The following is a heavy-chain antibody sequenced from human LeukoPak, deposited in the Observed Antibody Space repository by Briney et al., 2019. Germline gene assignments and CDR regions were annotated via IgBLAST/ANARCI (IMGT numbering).Heavy chain of an antibody. Sequence: GGSLRLSCAASGFTFSSYAMSWVRQAPGKGLEWISYIVNSGGATSYADSVQGRFTISSDDAKNSLYLQMNSLRAEDTAVYYCAGGYGSGSYSDWGQGIPVTVSS. D-gene: IGHD3-10*01. J-gene: IGHJ4*02. CDR3: AGGYGSGSYSD. V-gene: IGHV3-48*04. CDR2: IVNSGGAT. CDR1: GFTFSSYA.